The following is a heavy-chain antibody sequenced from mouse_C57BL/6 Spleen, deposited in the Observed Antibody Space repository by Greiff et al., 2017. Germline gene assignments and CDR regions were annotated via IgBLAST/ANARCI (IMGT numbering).Heavy chain of an antibody. Sequence: QVQLQQSGPELVKPGASVKISCKASGYAFSSSWMNWVKQRPGKGLEWIGRIYPGDGDTNYNGKFKGKATLTADKSSSTAYMQLSSLTSEDSAVYFCAGGYYCFYWGQGTTLTVSS. J-gene: IGHJ2*01. CDR3: AGGYYCFY. CDR2: IYPGDGDT. D-gene: IGHD2-3*01. V-gene: IGHV1-82*01. CDR1: GYAFSSSW.